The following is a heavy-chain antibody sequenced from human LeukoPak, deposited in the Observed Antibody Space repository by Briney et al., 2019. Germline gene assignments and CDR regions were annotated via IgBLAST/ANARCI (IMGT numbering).Heavy chain of an antibody. V-gene: IGHV3-21*01. J-gene: IGHJ1*01. CDR2: ISSSSSHI. CDR3: TSNPPGIARDDAEYFQH. Sequence: GGSLRLSCAASGFTFSSDSMNWVRQAPGKGLEWVSSISSSSSHIYYADSVKGRFTISRDNAKNSLYLQMNSLRAEDTAVYYCTSNPPGIARDDAEYFQHWGQGTLVTVSS. D-gene: IGHD6-13*01. CDR1: GFTFSSDS.